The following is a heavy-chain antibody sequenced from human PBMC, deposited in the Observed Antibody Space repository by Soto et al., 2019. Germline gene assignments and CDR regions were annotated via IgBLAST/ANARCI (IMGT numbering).Heavy chain of an antibody. D-gene: IGHD5-12*01. CDR2: IVVGNGNT. CDR3: AIASAGYTFGFDS. CDR1: GFTFSTST. Sequence: QMQLVQSGPEVKKPGTSVRVSCKASGFTFSTSTVQWVRQTPGHRLEWIGWIVVGNGNTNFAQNLRQRVTFSRDMSASTAYMELSSLQSGDTATYYCAIASAGYTFGFDSWGQGSLVTVSS. V-gene: IGHV1-58*01. J-gene: IGHJ4*02.